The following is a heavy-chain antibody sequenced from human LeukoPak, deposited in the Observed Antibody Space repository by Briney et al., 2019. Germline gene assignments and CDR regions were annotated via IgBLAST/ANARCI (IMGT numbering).Heavy chain of an antibody. V-gene: IGHV1-2*02. J-gene: IGHJ5*02. CDR2: INPNSGGT. D-gene: IGHD2-2*01. CDR1: GYTFTGYC. CDR3: ARGPLGCSSTSCSSFDP. Sequence: ASVKVSCKASGYTFTGYCMHWVRQAPGQGLEWMGWINPNSGGTNYAQKFQGRVTMTRDTSISTAYMELSRLRSDDTAVYYCARGPLGCSSTSCSSFDPWGQGTLVTVSS.